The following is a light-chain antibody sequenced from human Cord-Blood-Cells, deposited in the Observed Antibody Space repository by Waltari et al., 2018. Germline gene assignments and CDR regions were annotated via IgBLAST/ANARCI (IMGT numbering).Light chain of an antibody. CDR3: QQYNNWPPYT. CDR1: QSVSSN. CDR2: GAS. J-gene: IGKJ2*01. V-gene: IGKV3-15*01. Sequence: EIVMTQSPATLSVSPGERATLSCRASQSVSSNLAWYQQKPGQAPRLLIYGASTRATGIPATFSGSGSGTEFTHTISSLQSEDFAVYYCQQYNNWPPYTFGQGTKLEIK.